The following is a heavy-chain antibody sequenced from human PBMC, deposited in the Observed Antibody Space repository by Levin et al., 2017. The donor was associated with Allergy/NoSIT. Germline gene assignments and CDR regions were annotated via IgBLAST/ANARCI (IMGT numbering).Heavy chain of an antibody. J-gene: IGHJ5*01. D-gene: IGHD2-8*02. CDR2: INPNSGGT. V-gene: IGHV1-2*02. CDR1: GYSFSDYY. CDR3: ARDKSYRDTGGSYDS. Sequence: ASVKVSCKASGYSFSDYYIHWVRQAPGQGREGMGRINPNSGGTNYAQTFQGRVTMTRDTSTCSAYMELSRLTSDDTAVYYCARDKSYRDTGGSYDSWGQGTLVTVSS.